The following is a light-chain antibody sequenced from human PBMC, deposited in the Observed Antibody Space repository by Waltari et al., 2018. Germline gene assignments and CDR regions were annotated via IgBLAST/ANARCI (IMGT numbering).Light chain of an antibody. CDR1: QGISSY. J-gene: IGKJ3*01. CDR3: QQLNSYPLS. Sequence: IQLTQSPSSLSASVGDRVTITCRASQGISSYLAWYQQKPGKAPELLIYAASTLQSGVPSIFGGSGSVTDFTLTISSLQPDDFATYYCQQLNSYPLSCGPGTKVDVK. CDR2: AAS. V-gene: IGKV1-9*01.